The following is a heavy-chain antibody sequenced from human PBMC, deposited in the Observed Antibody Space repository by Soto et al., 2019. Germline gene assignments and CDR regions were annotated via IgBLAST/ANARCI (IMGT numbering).Heavy chain of an antibody. J-gene: IGHJ6*02. D-gene: IGHD3-3*01. Sequence: GGSLSLSCAASGFTFSSYWMHWVRPAPGKGLVWVSRINSDGSSTSYADSVKGRFTISRDNAKNTLYLQMNSLRAEDTAVYYCASLIVDFWSGYYTGRYYYGMDVWGQGTTVTVSS. CDR3: ASLIVDFWSGYYTGRYYYGMDV. CDR1: GFTFSSYW. V-gene: IGHV3-74*01. CDR2: INSDGSST.